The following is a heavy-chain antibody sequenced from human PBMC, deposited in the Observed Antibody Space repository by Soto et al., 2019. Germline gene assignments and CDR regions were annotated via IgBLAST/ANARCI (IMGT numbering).Heavy chain of an antibody. Sequence: GGSLRLSCAASGFTFSSYAMHWVRQAPGKGLEWVAVISYDGSNKYYADSVKGRFTISRDNSKNTLYLQMNSLRAEDTAVYYCARDDDFWSRYGMDVWGQGTTVTVSS. CDR2: ISYDGSNK. V-gene: IGHV3-30-3*01. CDR3: ARDDDFWSRYGMDV. D-gene: IGHD3-3*01. J-gene: IGHJ6*02. CDR1: GFTFSSYA.